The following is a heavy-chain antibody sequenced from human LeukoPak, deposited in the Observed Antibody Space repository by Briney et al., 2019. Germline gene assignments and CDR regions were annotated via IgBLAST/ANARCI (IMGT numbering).Heavy chain of an antibody. CDR2: VWFDGSNK. V-gene: IGHV3-33*01. Sequence: PGGSLRLSCAASGFTFSSYGMHWVRQAPGKGLEWVAVVWFDGSNKYYADSVKGRFTISRDNSKNTLYLQMNSLRAEDTAVYYCARQDPYSSGWYPWGQGTLVTVSS. D-gene: IGHD6-19*01. CDR1: GFTFSSYG. CDR3: ARQDPYSSGWYP. J-gene: IGHJ5*02.